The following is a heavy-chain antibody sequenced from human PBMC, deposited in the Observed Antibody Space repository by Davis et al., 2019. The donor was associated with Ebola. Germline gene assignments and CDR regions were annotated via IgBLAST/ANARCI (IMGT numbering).Heavy chain of an antibody. CDR1: GGSISSTDW. CDR3: AREVVVAATPGDYYYYGMDV. D-gene: IGHD2-15*01. V-gene: IGHV4-4*02. J-gene: IGHJ6*02. Sequence: MPSETLSLSCAVPGGSISSTDWWSWVRQPPGKGLEWIGEINHSGSTNYNPSLKSRVTISVDTSKNQFSLKLSSVTAADTAVYYCAREVVVAATPGDYYYYGMDVWGQGTTVTVSS. CDR2: INHSGST.